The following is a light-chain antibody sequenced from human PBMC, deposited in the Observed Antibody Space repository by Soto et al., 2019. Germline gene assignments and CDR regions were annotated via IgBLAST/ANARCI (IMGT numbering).Light chain of an antibody. V-gene: IGLV1-47*01. CDR2: RND. CDR3: AARDDSLNAVI. CDR1: SSNIGTNY. Sequence: QSVLTQPPSASATPGQRVTISCSGSSSNIGTNYVYWYQHLPGTAPKLLIYRNDQRPSGVPDRFSGSKSGTSASLAISGLQSEDEADYYCAARDDSLNAVIFGGGTKLTVL. J-gene: IGLJ2*01.